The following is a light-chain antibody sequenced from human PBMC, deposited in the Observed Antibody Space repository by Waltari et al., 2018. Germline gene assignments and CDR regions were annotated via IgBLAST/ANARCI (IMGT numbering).Light chain of an antibody. CDR2: QDT. Sequence: SYELTQPPSVSVSPGQTAIITCSGDKLGDRYVCWYQHKSGQSPVLVIYQDTKRPSGFPERFSGSNSGNRATLTISGTQAMDEADYYCQAWDSSTVVFGGGTKLTVL. CDR3: QAWDSSTVV. CDR1: KLGDRY. J-gene: IGLJ2*01. V-gene: IGLV3-1*01.